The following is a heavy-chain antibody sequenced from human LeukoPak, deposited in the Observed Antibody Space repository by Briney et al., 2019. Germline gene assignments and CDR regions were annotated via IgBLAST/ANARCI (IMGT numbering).Heavy chain of an antibody. D-gene: IGHD3-10*02. CDR3: ATIYGATDP. V-gene: IGHV3-30-3*01. Sequence: GRSLRLSCAASGFTFSSYAMHWVRQAPGKGLEWVAVISYDGSNKYYADSVKGRFTISRDNSKNTLYLQMNSLRAEDTAVYYCATIYGATDPWGQGTLVTVSS. CDR1: GFTFSSYA. CDR2: ISYDGSNK. J-gene: IGHJ5*02.